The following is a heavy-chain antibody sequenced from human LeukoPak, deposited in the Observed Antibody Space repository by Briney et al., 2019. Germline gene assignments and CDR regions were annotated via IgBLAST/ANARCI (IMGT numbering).Heavy chain of an antibody. CDR3: AKGSYYDSSGSFYFDY. J-gene: IGHJ4*02. CDR1: GFTFSSYA. Sequence: GGSLRLSCAASGFTFSSYAMSWVRQAPGRGLEWVSGISGSGDNTYYADSVKGRFTISRDNSKNTLYVQVNSLGTEDTAAYYCAKGSYYDSSGSFYFDYWGQGTLVTVSS. D-gene: IGHD3-22*01. CDR2: ISGSGDNT. V-gene: IGHV3-23*01.